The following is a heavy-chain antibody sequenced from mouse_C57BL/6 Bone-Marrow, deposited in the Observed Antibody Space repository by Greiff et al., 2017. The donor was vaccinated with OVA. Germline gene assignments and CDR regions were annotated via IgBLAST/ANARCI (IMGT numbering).Heavy chain of an antibody. V-gene: IGHV2-5*01. CDR1: GFSLTSCG. J-gene: IGHJ4*01. CDR3: AKYSTYDAMDY. Sequence: QVQLMESGPGLVQPSQSLSITCTVSGFSLTSCGLHWCLQPPARGLQWLGVIWRCGSTDYTAPSMSSLSTTKDNSKSQVFYKMTRLTADDTAIYYCAKYSTYDAMDYWGQGTTVTVSS. D-gene: IGHD2-5*01. CDR2: IWRCGST.